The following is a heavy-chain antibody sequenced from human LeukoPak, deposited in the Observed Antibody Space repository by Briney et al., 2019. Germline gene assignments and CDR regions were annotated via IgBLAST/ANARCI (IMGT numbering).Heavy chain of an antibody. CDR1: GFTLNSYN. CDR2: ISSCNSSI. D-gene: IGHD6-6*01. Sequence: GGSLPLSCAASGFTLNSYNMNWVRPAPGRGVEWVSCISSCNSSIYYEDSVKGRCTISRDRAKKPLFLQVNSLDDDETAVYFFVRAYSSSSGRVDFDSWGLGTLVTVSS. V-gene: IGHV3-48*02. CDR3: VRAYSSSSGRVDFDS. J-gene: IGHJ3*02.